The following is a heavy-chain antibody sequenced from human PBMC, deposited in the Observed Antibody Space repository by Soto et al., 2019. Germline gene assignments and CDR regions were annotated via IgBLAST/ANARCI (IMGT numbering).Heavy chain of an antibody. J-gene: IGHJ6*02. Sequence: SETLSLTCTVSGGSISSGGYYWSWIRQHPGKGLEWIGYIYYSGSTYYNPSLKSRVTISVDTSKNQFSLKLSSVTAADTAVYYCARDPFTYDILTGYPSGGMDVWGQGTTVTVS. CDR1: GGSISSGGYY. CDR3: ARDPFTYDILTGYPSGGMDV. D-gene: IGHD3-9*01. V-gene: IGHV4-31*03. CDR2: IYYSGST.